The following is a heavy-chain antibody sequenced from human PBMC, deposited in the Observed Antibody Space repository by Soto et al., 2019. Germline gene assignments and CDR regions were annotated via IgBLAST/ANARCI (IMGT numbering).Heavy chain of an antibody. CDR2: IYYSVST. CDR3: ARYQAYTMMDY. Sequence: SETLSLTCTVSVDSFTSSNYYWGWIRQPPGKGLEWIGSIYYSVSTYYNPSLKSRITISVDTSKNQFSLKLSSVTAADSAVYYCARYQAYTMMDYWGQGTLVTVS. V-gene: IGHV4-39*01. D-gene: IGHD3-22*01. J-gene: IGHJ4*02. CDR1: VDSFTSSNYY.